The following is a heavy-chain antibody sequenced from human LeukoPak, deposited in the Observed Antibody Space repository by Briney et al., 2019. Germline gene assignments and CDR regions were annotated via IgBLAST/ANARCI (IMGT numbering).Heavy chain of an antibody. J-gene: IGHJ3*02. Sequence: ASVKVPCKASGYTFTSYGISWVRQAPGQGLEWMGWISAYNGNTNYAQKLQGRVTMTTDTSTSTAYMELRSLRSDDTAVYYCAVSRGSSVAAIPHAFDIWGQGTMVTVSS. V-gene: IGHV1-18*01. CDR3: AVSRGSSVAAIPHAFDI. CDR1: GYTFTSYG. CDR2: ISAYNGNT. D-gene: IGHD2-2*02.